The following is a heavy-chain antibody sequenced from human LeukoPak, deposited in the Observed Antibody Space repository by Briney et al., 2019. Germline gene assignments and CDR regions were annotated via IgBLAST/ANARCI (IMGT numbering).Heavy chain of an antibody. CDR2: IIPIFGRA. D-gene: IGHD1-14*01. CDR3: ARAFSISLPGGQPFDY. CDR1: GGTFSSYA. J-gene: IGHJ4*02. Sequence: ASVKVSCKASGGTFSSYAISWVRQAPGQGLEWLGGIIPIFGRANYAQKFQGRVTITTDESTSTAYMELSSLRAEDAAVYYCARAFSISLPGGQPFDYWGQGTMVTVSS. V-gene: IGHV1-69*05.